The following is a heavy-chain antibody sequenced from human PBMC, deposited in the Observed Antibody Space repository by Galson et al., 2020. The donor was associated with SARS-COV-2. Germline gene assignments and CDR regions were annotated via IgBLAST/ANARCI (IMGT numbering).Heavy chain of an antibody. CDR1: GGSISSYY. CDR2: IYYSGST. J-gene: IGHJ4*02. CDR3: ARLSWELLPSYFDY. Sequence: TLSLTCTVSGGSISSYYWSWIRQPPGKGLEWIGYIYYSGSTNYNPSLKSRVTISVDTSKNQFSLKLSSVTAADTAVYYCARLSWELLPSYFDYWCQGTLVTVSS. D-gene: IGHD1-26*01. V-gene: IGHV4-59*08.